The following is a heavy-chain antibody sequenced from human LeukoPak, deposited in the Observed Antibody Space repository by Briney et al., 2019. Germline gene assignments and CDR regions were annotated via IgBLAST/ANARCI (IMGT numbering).Heavy chain of an antibody. CDR2: FDPEDGET. J-gene: IGHJ4*02. CDR1: GYTLTELS. Sequence: ASVKVSCKVSGYTLTELSMHWVRQAPGKGLEWMGGFDPEDGETIYAQKFQGRVTMTEDTSTDTAYMELSSLRSEDTAVYYCATSDIWGSYHLFDYWGQGTLVTVSS. CDR3: ATSDIWGSYHLFDY. V-gene: IGHV1-24*01. D-gene: IGHD3-16*02.